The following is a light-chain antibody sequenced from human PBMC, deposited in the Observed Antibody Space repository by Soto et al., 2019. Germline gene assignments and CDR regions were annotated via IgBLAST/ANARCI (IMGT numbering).Light chain of an antibody. Sequence: QSVLTQSPSASASLGASVKLTSTLSSGHSSYAIAWHQQQPEKGPRYLMKLNSDGSHSKGDRIPDRFSGSSSGAERYLTSSSLQSEDEADYYCQTWGTGIWVFGGGTKLTVL. V-gene: IGLV4-69*01. CDR3: QTWGTGIWV. J-gene: IGLJ3*02. CDR2: LNSDGSH. CDR1: SGHSSYA.